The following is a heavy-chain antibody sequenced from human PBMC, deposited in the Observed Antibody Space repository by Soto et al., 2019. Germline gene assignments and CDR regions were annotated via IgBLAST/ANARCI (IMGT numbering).Heavy chain of an antibody. Sequence: QVQLVQSGAEVKKPGSSVKVSCKASGGTFSSFTISWVRQAPGQGLEWMVGIIPIYGTANYAQKFQDRVTIIAVESTRTAYMELSSLRSEDTAVYYCAKDRRADWESYYYYAMDVWGQGTTVTVSS. V-gene: IGHV1-69*01. D-gene: IGHD1-26*01. CDR1: GGTFSSFT. CDR3: AKDRRADWESYYYYAMDV. J-gene: IGHJ6*02. CDR2: IIPIYGTA.